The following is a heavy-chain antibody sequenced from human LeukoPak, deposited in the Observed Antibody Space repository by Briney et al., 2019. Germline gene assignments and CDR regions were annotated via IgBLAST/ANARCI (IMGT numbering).Heavy chain of an antibody. D-gene: IGHD3-10*01. Sequence: GASVKVSCKASGYTFTGYYMHWVRQAPGQGLEWMGWISAYNGNTNYAQKLQGRVTMTTDTSTSTAYMELRSLRSDDTAVYYCARAGPGIASLSNWGQGTLVTVSS. CDR1: GYTFTGYY. V-gene: IGHV1-18*04. J-gene: IGHJ4*02. CDR2: ISAYNGNT. CDR3: ARAGPGIASLSN.